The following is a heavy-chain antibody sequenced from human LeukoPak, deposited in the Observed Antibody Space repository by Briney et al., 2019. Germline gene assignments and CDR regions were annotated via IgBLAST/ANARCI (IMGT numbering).Heavy chain of an antibody. CDR3: ARDAVVPAAIGGYYYYYGMDV. CDR1: GFTFSSYA. Sequence: PGGSLRLSCAAPGFTFSSYAMSWVRQAPGKGLEWVSVIYSGGSTYYADSVKDRFTISRDNSKNTLYLQMNSLRAEDTAVYYCARDAVVPAAIGGYYYYYGMDVWGQGTTVTVSS. J-gene: IGHJ6*02. D-gene: IGHD2-2*01. V-gene: IGHV3-66*01. CDR2: IYSGGST.